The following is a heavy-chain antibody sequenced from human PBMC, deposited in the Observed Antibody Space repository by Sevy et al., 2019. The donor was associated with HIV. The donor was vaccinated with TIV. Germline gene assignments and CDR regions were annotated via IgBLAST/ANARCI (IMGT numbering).Heavy chain of an antibody. CDR3: ASGFDYQEQYYYFFGMDV. Sequence: GGSLRLSCAASGFTVSSNYMSWVRQAPGKGLEWVSVIYSGGSTYYADSVKGRFAISRDNSRNTLNLQMSSLRVEDTAVYYCASGFDYQEQYYYFFGMDVWGRGTTVTVSS. CDR2: IYSGGST. J-gene: IGHJ6*02. D-gene: IGHD5-12*01. V-gene: IGHV3-53*05. CDR1: GFTVSSNY.